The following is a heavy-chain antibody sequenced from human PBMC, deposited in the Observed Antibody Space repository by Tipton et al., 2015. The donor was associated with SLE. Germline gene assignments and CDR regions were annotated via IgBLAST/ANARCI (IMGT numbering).Heavy chain of an antibody. CDR2: IYHSGST. V-gene: IGHV4-39*07. CDR3: ARGTRTSIAARPGYFDY. D-gene: IGHD6-6*01. J-gene: IGHJ4*02. Sequence: TLSLTCTVSGGSISSGDYYWGWIRQPPGKGLEWIGSIYHSGSTNYNPSLKSRVTISVDTSKNQFSLKLSSVTAADTAVYYCARGTRTSIAARPGYFDYWGQGTLVTVSS. CDR1: GGSISSGDYY.